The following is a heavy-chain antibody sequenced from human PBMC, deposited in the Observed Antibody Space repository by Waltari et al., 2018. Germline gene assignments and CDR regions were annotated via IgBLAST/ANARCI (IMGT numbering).Heavy chain of an antibody. V-gene: IGHV3-7*01. CDR1: GFSLTTHW. D-gene: IGHD2-8*01. J-gene: IGHJ3*02. Sequence: EVSLVESGGDLAQPGESLRLSCAASGFSLTTHWMSWVRQVPGKGLEWVADINESGSKKYYVDSVKGRFTISRDNAKNSVDLQMNSLRVEDTAVYYCARDDNINGASDAFDIWGQGTMVTVSS. CDR2: INESGSKK. CDR3: ARDDNINGASDAFDI.